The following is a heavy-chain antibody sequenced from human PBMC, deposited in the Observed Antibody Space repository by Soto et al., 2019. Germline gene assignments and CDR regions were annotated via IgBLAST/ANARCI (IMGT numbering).Heavy chain of an antibody. J-gene: IGHJ4*02. Sequence: GGSLRLSCTASGFTFGDYAMSWFRQAPGKGLEWVGFIRSKAYGGTTEYAASVKGGFTISRDDSKSIAYLQMNSLKTEDTAVYYCTRDRGEYCSSTSCSLDYWGQGTLVTVSS. V-gene: IGHV3-49*03. D-gene: IGHD2-2*01. CDR2: IRSKAYGGTT. CDR3: TRDRGEYCSSTSCSLDY. CDR1: GFTFGDYA.